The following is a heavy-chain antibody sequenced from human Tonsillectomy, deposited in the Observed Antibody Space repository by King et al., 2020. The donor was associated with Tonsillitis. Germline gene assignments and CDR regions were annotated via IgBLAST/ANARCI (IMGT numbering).Heavy chain of an antibody. CDR3: AKVMVRGVILRYFDY. CDR1: GVTFSSYA. J-gene: IGHJ4*02. V-gene: IGHV3-23*03. CDR2: IYSGGSST. Sequence: VQLVQSGGGLVQPGGSLRLSCAASGVTFSSYAMSWVRQAPGKGLEWVSVIYSGGSSTYYADSVKGRFTISRDNSKNTLYLQMNSLRAEDTAVYYCAKVMVRGVILRYFDYWGQGTLVTVSS. D-gene: IGHD3-10*01.